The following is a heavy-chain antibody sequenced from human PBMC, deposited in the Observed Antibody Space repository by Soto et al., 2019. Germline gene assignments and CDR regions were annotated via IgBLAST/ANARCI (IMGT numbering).Heavy chain of an antibody. CDR2: INPSSGTT. V-gene: IGHV1-46*01. Sequence: ASVKVSCKASGHTFTSYYIHWVRQAPGQGLEWMAIINPSSGTTTYLQKFQARVSMTRDTSTSTVYMELSSLRSEDTALYYCAVGYCCGGACINYYRMDFWGRGTTVTGSS. CDR1: GHTFTSYY. D-gene: IGHD2-15*01. J-gene: IGHJ6*02. CDR3: AVGYCCGGACINYYRMDF.